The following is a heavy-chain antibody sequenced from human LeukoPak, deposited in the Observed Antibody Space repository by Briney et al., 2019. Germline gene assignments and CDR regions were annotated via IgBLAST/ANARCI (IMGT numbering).Heavy chain of an antibody. CDR1: GGSISTYY. V-gene: IGHV4-4*09. J-gene: IGHJ4*02. CDR3: ARAPPPMYSSSAPFDH. D-gene: IGHD6-6*01. CDR2: IYPSGT. Sequence: SETLSLTCNVSGGSISTYYWNWIRRPPGKGLEWIWYIYPSGTDYNPSLKSRPTISVDTSKNQFSLKLTSVTAADTAFYYCARAPPPMYSSSAPFDHWGQGILVTVSS.